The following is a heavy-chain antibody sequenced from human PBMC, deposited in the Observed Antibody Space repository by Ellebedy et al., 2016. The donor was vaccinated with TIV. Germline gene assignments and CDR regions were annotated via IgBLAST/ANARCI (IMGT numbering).Heavy chain of an antibody. Sequence: SETLSLXXAVYGGSFSGYYWSWIRQPPGKGLEWIGEINHSGSTNYNPSLKSRVTISVDTSKNQFSLKLSSVTAADTAVYYCARRRGAGTLDYWGQGTLVTVSS. V-gene: IGHV4-34*01. CDR1: GGSFSGYY. D-gene: IGHD6-13*01. CDR2: INHSGST. J-gene: IGHJ4*02. CDR3: ARRRGAGTLDY.